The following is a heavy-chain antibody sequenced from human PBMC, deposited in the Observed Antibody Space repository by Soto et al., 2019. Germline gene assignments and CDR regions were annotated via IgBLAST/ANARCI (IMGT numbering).Heavy chain of an antibody. CDR1: GFTFSSYG. D-gene: IGHD5-18*01. V-gene: IGHV3-30*03. Sequence: GGSLRLSCAASGFTFSSYGMHWVRQAPGKGLEWVAVISYDGSNKYYADSVKGRFTISRDNSKNTLYLQMNSLRAEDKAVYYCAIDPGLIQLWFQFAYWGQGTLVTVSS. J-gene: IGHJ4*02. CDR2: ISYDGSNK. CDR3: AIDPGLIQLWFQFAY.